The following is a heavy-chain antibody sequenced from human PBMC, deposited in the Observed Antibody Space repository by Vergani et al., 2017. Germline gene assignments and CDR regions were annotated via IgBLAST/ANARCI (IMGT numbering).Heavy chain of an antibody. D-gene: IGHD3-16*02. Sequence: QVQLVQSGAEVKKPGASVKVSCKASGYTFTSYAMHWVRQAPGQRLEWMGWINAGNGNTKYSQKFQGRVTITRDTSASTAYMELSSLRSEDTAVYYCAREGFYDYVWGSYHLRGGYYFDYWGQGTLVTVSS. CDR3: AREGFYDYVWGSYHLRGGYYFDY. CDR2: INAGNGNT. V-gene: IGHV1-3*01. CDR1: GYTFTSYA. J-gene: IGHJ4*02.